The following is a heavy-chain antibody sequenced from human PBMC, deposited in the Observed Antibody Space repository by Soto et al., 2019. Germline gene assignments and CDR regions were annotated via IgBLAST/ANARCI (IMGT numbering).Heavy chain of an antibody. CDR3: ARGKRNWFDP. J-gene: IGHJ5*02. V-gene: IGHV4-34*01. D-gene: IGHD6-25*01. CDR2: INHSGST. Sequence: SETLSLTCAVYGGSFSGYYWSWIRQPPGKGLEWIGEINHSGSTNYNPSLKSRVTISVDTSKNQFSLKLSSVTAADTAVYYCARGKRNWFDPWGQGTLVTVSS. CDR1: GGSFSGYY.